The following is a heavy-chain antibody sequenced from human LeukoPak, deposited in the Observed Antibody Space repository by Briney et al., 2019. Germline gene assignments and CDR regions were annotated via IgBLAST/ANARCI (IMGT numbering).Heavy chain of an antibody. CDR3: AREATTTHYYGSGSYYAFDV. CDR2: ISSSGTTI. CDR1: GFTFSDYS. V-gene: IGHV3-11*01. Sequence: GGSLGLSCAASGFTFSDYSMSWIRLAPGKGLEWVAYISSSGTTIYYSDSVKGRFTISRDNAKKSLYLQMNSLRAEDTAVYYCAREATTTHYYGSGSYYAFDVWGQGTMVTVSS. J-gene: IGHJ3*01. D-gene: IGHD3-10*01.